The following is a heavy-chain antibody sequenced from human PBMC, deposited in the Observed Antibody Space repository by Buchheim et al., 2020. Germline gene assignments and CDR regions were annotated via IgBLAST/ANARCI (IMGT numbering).Heavy chain of an antibody. V-gene: IGHV3-30*18. J-gene: IGHJ4*02. Sequence: QVQLVESGGGVVQPGRSLRLSCAASGFTFSSYGMHWVRQAPGKGLEWVAVISYDGSNKYYADSVKGRFTISRDNSKNTLYLQMNSRRAEDTAVYYCAKGGTTYYDFWSGYYALDYWGQGTL. CDR2: ISYDGSNK. CDR3: AKGGTTYYDFWSGYYALDY. CDR1: GFTFSSYG. D-gene: IGHD3-3*01.